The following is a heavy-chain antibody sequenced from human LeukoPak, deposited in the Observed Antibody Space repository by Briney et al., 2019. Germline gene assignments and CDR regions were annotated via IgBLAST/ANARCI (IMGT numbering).Heavy chain of an antibody. Sequence: PGGSLRLSCAASGFTFSSYLMSWVRQAPGKGLEWVANIKQDGSEKYYVDSVKGRFTISRDNAKNSLYLQMNSLRAEDTAVYYCASGRGITFGGVIVYFDYWGQGTLVTVSS. CDR3: ASGRGITFGGVIVYFDY. D-gene: IGHD3-16*02. J-gene: IGHJ4*02. CDR1: GFTFSSYL. CDR2: IKQDGSEK. V-gene: IGHV3-7*01.